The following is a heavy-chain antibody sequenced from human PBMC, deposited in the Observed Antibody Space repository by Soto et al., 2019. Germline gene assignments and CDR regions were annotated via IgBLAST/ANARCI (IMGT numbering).Heavy chain of an antibody. D-gene: IGHD2-21*01. CDR3: ARDLMPGAAYWQEYFQY. CDR2: IIPIFGTA. CDR1: GGTFSSYA. Sequence: SVKVSCKASGGTFSSYAISWVRQAPGQGLEWMGGIIPIFGTANYAQKFQGRVTITADESTSTAYMELSSLRIDDTAVYYCARDLMPGAAYWQEYFQYWGQGTLVTVSS. V-gene: IGHV1-69*13. J-gene: IGHJ1*01.